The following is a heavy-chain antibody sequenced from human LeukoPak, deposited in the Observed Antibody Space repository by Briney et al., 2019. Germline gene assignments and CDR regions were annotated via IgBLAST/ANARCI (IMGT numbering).Heavy chain of an antibody. D-gene: IGHD5-12*01. CDR1: GLVFGKYA. J-gene: IGHJ4*02. CDR2: ISDDSSFT. Sequence: PGGSLRLSCAASGLVFGKYAMAWVRQAPGKGLECVSIISDDSSFTYYLDSGKGRSTIFRDNSKNTLYLHMNSLKAEDTAVYYCAKGRCSGPGCDSFDYWGQGTLVTVSS. CDR3: AKGRCSGPGCDSFDY. V-gene: IGHV3-23*01.